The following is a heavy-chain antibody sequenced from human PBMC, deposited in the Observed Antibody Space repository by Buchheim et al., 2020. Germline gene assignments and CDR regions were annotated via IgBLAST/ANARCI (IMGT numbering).Heavy chain of an antibody. J-gene: IGHJ4*02. CDR3: ARDKPADGSGYNNQFDY. Sequence: QVQLVESGGGVVQPGRSLRLSCAASGFTFSNYGMHWVRQAPGKGLEWVAVTSYDGSNKYYSDSVKGRFTISRDNSKNTLYLQMNSLRAEDTAVYYCARDKPADGSGYNNQFDYWGQGTL. CDR1: GFTFSNYG. D-gene: IGHD3-22*01. CDR2: TSYDGSNK. V-gene: IGHV3-30*03.